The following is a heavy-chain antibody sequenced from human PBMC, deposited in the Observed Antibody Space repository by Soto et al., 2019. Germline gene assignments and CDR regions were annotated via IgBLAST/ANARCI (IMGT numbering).Heavy chain of an antibody. Sequence: EVQLVESGGGLVQPGGSLRLSCAVSGLTFSTTWMTWVRQAPGKGLEWLASINQDGSATYYVDSVKGRFTISRDNAKNSLYLQLNSPRAEDSATYYCAKYRWGATTVMSIKWGQGTLVTVSS. J-gene: IGHJ4*02. D-gene: IGHD4-4*01. CDR2: INQDGSAT. V-gene: IGHV3-7*03. CDR1: GLTFSTTW. CDR3: AKYRWGATTVMSIK.